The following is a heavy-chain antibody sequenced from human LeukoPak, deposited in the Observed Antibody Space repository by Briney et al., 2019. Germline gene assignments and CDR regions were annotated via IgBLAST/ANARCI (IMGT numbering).Heavy chain of an antibody. CDR1: GYTFTSYC. Sequence: ASVKVSCKASGYTFTSYCISWVRQAPGQGLEWMGWISAYNGNTNYAQKLQGRVTMTTDTSTSTAYMELRSLRSDDTAVYYCARSRNLHVLAIIDYWGQGTLVTVSS. CDR3: ARSRNLHVLAIIDY. D-gene: IGHD5-12*01. CDR2: ISAYNGNT. V-gene: IGHV1-18*01. J-gene: IGHJ4*02.